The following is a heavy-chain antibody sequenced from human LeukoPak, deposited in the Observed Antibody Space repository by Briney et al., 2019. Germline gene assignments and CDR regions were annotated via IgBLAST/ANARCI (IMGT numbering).Heavy chain of an antibody. CDR2: INPNSGGT. D-gene: IGHD6-13*01. Sequence: GASVTVSCKASGYTFTGYYMHWVRQAPGQGLEWMGWINPNSGGTNYAQKFQGRVTMTRDTSISTAYMELSRLRSDDTAVYYCASSVEYSSSSFDYWGQGTLVTVSS. CDR1: GYTFTGYY. J-gene: IGHJ4*02. V-gene: IGHV1-2*02. CDR3: ASSVEYSSSSFDY.